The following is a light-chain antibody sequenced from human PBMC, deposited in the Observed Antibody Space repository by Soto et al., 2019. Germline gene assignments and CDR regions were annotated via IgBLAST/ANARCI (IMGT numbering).Light chain of an antibody. Sequence: IQMTQSPSSLSASVGDRVTITCQASQDITNYLHWFQQKPGKAPKPLIYDASNLETGVPSRFSGSGSGTDFTFTISSLQPEDIATYYCQQYDNLPLTFGGGTKVDIK. CDR3: QQYDNLPLT. CDR1: QDITNY. J-gene: IGKJ4*01. V-gene: IGKV1-33*01. CDR2: DAS.